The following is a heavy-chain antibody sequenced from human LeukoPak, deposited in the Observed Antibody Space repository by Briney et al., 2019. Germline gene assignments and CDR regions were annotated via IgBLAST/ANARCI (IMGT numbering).Heavy chain of an antibody. CDR1: GGSFSGYY. V-gene: IGHV4-59*01. J-gene: IGHJ5*02. CDR2: IYYSGST. CDR3: ARADLTGDRWFDP. Sequence: SETLSLTCAVYGGSFSGYYWSWIRQPPGKGLEWIGYIYYSGSTNYNPSLKSRVTISVDTSKNQFSLKLSSVTAADTAVYYCARADLTGDRWFDPWGQGTLVTVSS. D-gene: IGHD7-27*01.